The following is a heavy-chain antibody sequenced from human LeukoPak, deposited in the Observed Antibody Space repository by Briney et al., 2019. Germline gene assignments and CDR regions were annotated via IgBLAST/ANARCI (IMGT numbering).Heavy chain of an antibody. Sequence: HPGGSLRLSCSASGFIFSSYPMHWVRQAPGKGLDYVSAISRNGADTYYADSVKGRFTISRDNSKNTLYLQMNSLRAEDTAVYYCATSNYYDSSGLDYWGQGTLVTVSS. D-gene: IGHD3-22*01. CDR2: ISRNGADT. J-gene: IGHJ4*02. V-gene: IGHV3-64*04. CDR3: ATSNYYDSSGLDY. CDR1: GFIFSSYP.